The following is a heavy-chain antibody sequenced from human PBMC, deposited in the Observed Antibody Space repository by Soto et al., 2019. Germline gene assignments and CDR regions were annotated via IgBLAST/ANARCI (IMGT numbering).Heavy chain of an antibody. CDR1: GFTFRSYA. CDR3: AKDPGGTDLYFDL. V-gene: IGHV3-23*01. D-gene: IGHD6-25*01. Sequence: DVQLLESGGGLVQPGGSLRLSCAASGFTFRSYAMRWVRQAPGKGLEWVSGISGSGISTHYADSVKGRFTVSRDNSKNTLYLQKNSLRAEDTAVYTCAKDPGGTDLYFDLWGRDTLVTVSS. J-gene: IGHJ2*01. CDR2: ISGSGIST.